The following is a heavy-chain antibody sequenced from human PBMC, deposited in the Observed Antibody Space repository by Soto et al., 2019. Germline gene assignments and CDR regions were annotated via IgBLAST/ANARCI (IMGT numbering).Heavy chain of an antibody. CDR3: AGEYYDYYYLDV. V-gene: IGHV1-69*08. J-gene: IGHJ6*03. Sequence: QVQLVQSGAEVKKPGSSVKVSCKASGGSFSTYTINWVRQAPGQGLEWMGRIIPVIGIGNYAQKFKGRVTITADKSTSTAYMELSSLRSEDTAVYYCAGEYYDYYYLDVWGKGTTVTVSS. CDR1: GGSFSTYT. CDR2: IIPVIGIG.